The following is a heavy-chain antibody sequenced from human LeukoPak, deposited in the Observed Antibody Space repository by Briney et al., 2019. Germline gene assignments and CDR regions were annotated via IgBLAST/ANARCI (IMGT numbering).Heavy chain of an antibody. CDR3: ARSKADWYFDL. V-gene: IGHV4-30-2*01. Sequence: SETLSLTCTVSGGSISSGGYYWSWIRQPPGKGLEWIGYIYHSGSTYHNPSLKSRATISVDRSKNQFSLKVSSVTAADTAVYYCARSKADWYFDLWGRGTLVTVSS. J-gene: IGHJ2*01. CDR1: GGSISSGGYY. CDR2: IYHSGST.